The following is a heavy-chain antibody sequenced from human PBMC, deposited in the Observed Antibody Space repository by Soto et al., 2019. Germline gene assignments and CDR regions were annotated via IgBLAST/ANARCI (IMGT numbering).Heavy chain of an antibody. J-gene: IGHJ4*02. V-gene: IGHV1-18*01. CDR1: GYTFSNYA. CDR3: AIERVYTGGADADY. CDR2: INTGSGYT. Sequence: QVHLVQSGAEVKKPGSSVIVSCKTSGYTFSNYAISWVREAPGQGLEWMGWINTGSGYTNYAHDRVTMTKDATTYTAYLDVTSRRADDTAIYYCAIERVYTGGADADYWGQGTMVTVSS. D-gene: IGHD2-8*02.